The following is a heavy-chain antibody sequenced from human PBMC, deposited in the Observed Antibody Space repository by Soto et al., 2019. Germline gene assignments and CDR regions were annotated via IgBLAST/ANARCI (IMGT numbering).Heavy chain of an antibody. CDR1: GGTFSSYA. D-gene: IGHD3-22*01. Sequence: SVKVSYKASGGTFSSYAVSWVRQAPGQGLEWMGGIIPIFGTANYAQKFQGRVTITADKSTSTAYMELSSLRSEDTAVYYCAGDRSSGYYYQFDYWGQGTMVTVS. CDR3: AGDRSSGYYYQFDY. J-gene: IGHJ4*02. CDR2: IIPIFGTA. V-gene: IGHV1-69*06.